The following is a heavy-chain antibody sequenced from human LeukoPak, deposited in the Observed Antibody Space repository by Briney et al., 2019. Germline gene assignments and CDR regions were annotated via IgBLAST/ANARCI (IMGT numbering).Heavy chain of an antibody. CDR3: AKDPRSGWYLEYYFGY. CDR1: GFTFSSYA. J-gene: IGHJ4*02. Sequence: GGSLRLSCAASGFTFSSYAMSWVRQAPGKGLEWASAISGSGGSTYYADSVKGRFTISRDNSKNTLYLQMNSLRAEDTAVYYCAKDPRSGWYLEYYFGYWGQGTLVTVSS. V-gene: IGHV3-23*01. D-gene: IGHD6-19*01. CDR2: ISGSGGST.